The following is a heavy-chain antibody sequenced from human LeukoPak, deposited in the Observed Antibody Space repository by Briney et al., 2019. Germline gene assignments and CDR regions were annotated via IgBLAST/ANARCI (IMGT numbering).Heavy chain of an antibody. CDR1: GGSISSYY. CDR3: ARDPPRYGIDY. D-gene: IGHD1-14*01. V-gene: IGHV4-59*01. CDR2: IYYSGST. J-gene: IGHJ4*02. Sequence: PSETLSLTCTVSGGSISSYYWSWIRQPPGKGLELIGYIYYSGSTNYNPSLKSRVTISVDTSKNQFSLKLTSVTAADTAVYYCARDPPRYGIDYWGPGTLVTVSS.